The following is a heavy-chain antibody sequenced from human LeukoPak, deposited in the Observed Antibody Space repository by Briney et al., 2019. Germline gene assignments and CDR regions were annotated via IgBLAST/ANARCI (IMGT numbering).Heavy chain of an antibody. CDR1: GFTFSGSA. V-gene: IGHV3-73*01. CDR2: IRSKANSYAT. CDR3: TRGPGYCSSTSCYMFDY. J-gene: IGHJ4*02. Sequence: GGSLRLSCAASGFTFSGSAMHWVRQASGKGLEWVGRIRSKANSYATAYAASGKGRFTISRDDSKNTAYLQMNSLKTEDTAVYYCTRGPGYCSSTSCYMFDYWGQGTLVTVSS. D-gene: IGHD2-2*02.